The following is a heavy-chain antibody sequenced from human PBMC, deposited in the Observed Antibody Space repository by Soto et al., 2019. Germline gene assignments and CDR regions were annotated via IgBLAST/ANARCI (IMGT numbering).Heavy chain of an antibody. V-gene: IGHV4-31*03. J-gene: IGHJ4*02. CDR3: ARRGSYYFDY. Sequence: SETLSLTCSVSGDYINSKVHYWSWLRQLPGKGPEWMGYIYSAGNTYYNPSLKSRLSISIDTSKNQFSLTVTALTAADTAVYYCARRGSYYFDYWGQGLLVTVSS. CDR2: IYSAGNT. CDR1: GDYINSKVHY. D-gene: IGHD2-15*01.